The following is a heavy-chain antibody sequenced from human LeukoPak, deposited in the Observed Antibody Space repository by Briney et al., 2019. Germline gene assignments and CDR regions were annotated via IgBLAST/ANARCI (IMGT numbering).Heavy chain of an antibody. J-gene: IGHJ4*02. V-gene: IGHV3-15*01. CDR3: TTAVWFEELVSDY. CDR2: IKSKTDGGTT. Sequence: PGGSLRLSCAASGFTYSNAWMSWVRQAPEKGLEWVGRIKSKTDGGTTDYAAPVKGRITISRDESKNTLYLQMNSLKTEDTAVYYCTTAVWFEELVSDYWGQGTLVTVSS. CDR1: GFTYSNAW. D-gene: IGHD3-10*01.